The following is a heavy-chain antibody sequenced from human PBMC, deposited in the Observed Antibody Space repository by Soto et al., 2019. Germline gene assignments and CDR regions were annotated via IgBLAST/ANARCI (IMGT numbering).Heavy chain of an antibody. J-gene: IGHJ4*02. CDR2: ISYDGSNK. V-gene: IGHV3-30-3*01. Sequence: QVQLVESGGGVVQPGRSLRLSCAASGFTFSSYAMHWVRQAPGKGLEWVAVISYDGSNKYYADSVKGRFTISRDNSKNTLYLQMNSLRAEDTAVYYCARVKGDWAIVPLDYWGQGTLVTVSS. CDR3: ARVKGDWAIVPLDY. D-gene: IGHD3-22*01. CDR1: GFTFSSYA.